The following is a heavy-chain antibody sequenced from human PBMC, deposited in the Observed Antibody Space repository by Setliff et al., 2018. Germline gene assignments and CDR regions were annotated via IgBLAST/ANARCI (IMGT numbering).Heavy chain of an antibody. J-gene: IGHJ3*02. D-gene: IGHD5-12*01. CDR2: INPNNGGT. V-gene: IGHV1-2*02. CDR3: ARSPYSRRAFDI. CDR1: GYTFTGYY. Sequence: VASVKVSCKASGYTFTGYYMHWVRQAPGQGLEWMGWINPNNGGTDYAQKFQGRVTMTRDTSISTAYMELRSLRTEDTAVYYCARSPYSRRAFDIWGQGTMVTVSS.